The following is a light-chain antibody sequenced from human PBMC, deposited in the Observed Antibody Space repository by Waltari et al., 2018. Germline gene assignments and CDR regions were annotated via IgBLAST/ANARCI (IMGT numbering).Light chain of an antibody. Sequence: EIVLTQSPGTLSLSPGDRATLSCRASRSVSSSYLAWYQQKPGQGPRLLMYGVSYRAAGSPDRFSGSGSGTDFTLTISRLEPEDFAVYYCQQYGGSPPFTFGPGTKVDI. J-gene: IGKJ3*01. CDR1: RSVSSSY. CDR3: QQYGGSPPFT. CDR2: GVS. V-gene: IGKV3-20*01.